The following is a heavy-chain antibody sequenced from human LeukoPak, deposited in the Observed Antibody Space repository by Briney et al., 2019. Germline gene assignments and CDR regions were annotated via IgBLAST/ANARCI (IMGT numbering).Heavy chain of an antibody. CDR3: ARDGYSSSWYGFYYYYMDV. D-gene: IGHD6-13*01. Sequence: GGSLRLSCAASGFTFSSYEMNWVRQAPGKGLEWVSYISSSSSTIYYADSVKGRFTISRDNAKSSLYLQMNSLRAEDTAVYYCARDGYSSSWYGFYYYYMDVWGKGTTVTISS. V-gene: IGHV3-48*03. J-gene: IGHJ6*03. CDR1: GFTFSSYE. CDR2: ISSSSSTI.